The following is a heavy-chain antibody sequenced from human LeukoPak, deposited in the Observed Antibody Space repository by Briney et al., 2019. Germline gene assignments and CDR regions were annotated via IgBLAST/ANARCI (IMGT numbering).Heavy chain of an antibody. CDR3: ARGRRFGELSHPTYYFDY. J-gene: IGHJ4*02. CDR1: GYTFTTYW. CDR2: IYPGDSDT. D-gene: IGHD3-10*01. V-gene: IGHV5-51*01. Sequence: GASVKISCKGSGYTFTTYWIGWVRQMPGKGLEWMGIIYPGDSDTRYSPSFQGQVTISADKSISTAYLQWSSLKASDTAVYYCARGRRFGELSHPTYYFDYWGQGTQVTVSS.